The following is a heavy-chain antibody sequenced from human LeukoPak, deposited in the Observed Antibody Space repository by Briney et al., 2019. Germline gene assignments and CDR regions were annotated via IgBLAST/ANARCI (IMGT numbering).Heavy chain of an antibody. CDR3: ARVDNPGAEYLRH. J-gene: IGHJ1*01. CDR2: INDSGSP. V-gene: IGHV4-34*01. Sequence: SETLSLTCAVYGESFSGYFWTWIRHPPGEGQEWLGEINDSGSPNDNPSLKSRVTISVGTPKNQFSLRLTSVTAADSAVYYCARVDNPGAEYLRHWGWGTRVTVSS. D-gene: IGHD1-14*01. CDR1: GESFSGYF.